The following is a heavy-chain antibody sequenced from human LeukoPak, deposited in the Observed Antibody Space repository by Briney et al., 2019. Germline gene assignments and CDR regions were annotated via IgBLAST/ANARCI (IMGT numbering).Heavy chain of an antibody. CDR3: ARGRYVVVPAARRFRDYFDY. V-gene: IGHV4-34*01. Sequence: SETLSLTCAVYGGSFSGYYWSWIRQPPGKGLEWVGEINHSGSTNYNPSLKGRVTMSVDTSKNQFSLKLSSVTAADTAVYYCARGRYVVVPAARRFRDYFDYWGQGTLVTVSS. CDR2: INHSGST. CDR1: GGSFSGYY. D-gene: IGHD2-2*01. J-gene: IGHJ4*02.